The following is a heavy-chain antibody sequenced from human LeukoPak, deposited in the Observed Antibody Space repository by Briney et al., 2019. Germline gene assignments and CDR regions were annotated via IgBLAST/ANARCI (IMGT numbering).Heavy chain of an antibody. CDR1: GYTFTSYA. CDR2: MNPNSGNT. CDR3: ARGSIVGAKTLGFGAFDI. D-gene: IGHD1-26*01. J-gene: IGHJ3*02. Sequence: ASVKVSCKASGYTFTSYAMNWVRQAPGQGLEWMGWMNPNSGNTGYAQKFQGRVTMTRNTSISTAYMELSSLRSEDTAVYYCARGSIVGAKTLGFGAFDIWGQGTMVTVSS. V-gene: IGHV1-8*02.